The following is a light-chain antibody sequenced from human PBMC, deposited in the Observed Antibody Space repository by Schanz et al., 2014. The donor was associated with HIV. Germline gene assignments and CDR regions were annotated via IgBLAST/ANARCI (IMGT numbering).Light chain of an antibody. J-gene: IGLJ2*01. CDR1: SGDVGPKHH. V-gene: IGLV2-14*03. CDR2: DVT. CDR3: SSYTTSSTLV. Sequence: QSALTQPASVSGSPGQSITISXTXSSGDVGPKHHPPPPQQHPGQAPKLLINDVTYLPSGISNRFSGSKSAYTASLTISGLQPEDEADYYCSSYTTSSTLVFGGGTKLTVL.